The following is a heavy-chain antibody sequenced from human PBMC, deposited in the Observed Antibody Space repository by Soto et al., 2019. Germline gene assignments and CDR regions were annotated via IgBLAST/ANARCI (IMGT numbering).Heavy chain of an antibody. V-gene: IGHV4-59*01. Sequence: SETLSLTCTVSGGSISSYYWSWIRQPPGKGLEWIGYIYYSGSTNYNPSLKSRVTISVDTSKNQFSLKLSSVTAADTAVYYCARALGYCSGGSCFKPLGWSDPWGQGTLVTIS. CDR1: GGSISSYY. D-gene: IGHD2-15*01. CDR2: IYYSGST. CDR3: ARALGYCSGGSCFKPLGWSDP. J-gene: IGHJ5*02.